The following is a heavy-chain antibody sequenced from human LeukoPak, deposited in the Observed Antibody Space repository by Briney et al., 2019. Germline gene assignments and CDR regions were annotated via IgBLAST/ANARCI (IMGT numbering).Heavy chain of an antibody. CDR2: VVGSGGNT. Sequence: GGSLRLSCAASGFTFTTYTIHWVRQAPGKGLEYVSAVVGSGGNTYYANSVKGRFTISRDNSRNTVYLQMGSLRPEDTAVYYCARERAYYYFDYWGQGTLVTVSS. V-gene: IGHV3-64*01. J-gene: IGHJ4*02. CDR3: ARERAYYYFDY. CDR1: GFTFTTYT. D-gene: IGHD2-21*01.